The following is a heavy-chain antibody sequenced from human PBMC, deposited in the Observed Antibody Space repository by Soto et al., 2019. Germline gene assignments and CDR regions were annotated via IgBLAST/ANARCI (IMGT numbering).Heavy chain of an antibody. CDR1: GFTFSSYG. V-gene: IGHV3-33*08. CDR3: ARDATYDILTGLDY. Sequence: GGSLRLSCAASGFTFSSYGMHWVRQAPGKGLEWMSVIWYDGSNKHYADSVKGRFTISRDNSKNTLYLQMNTLRAEDTAVYYCARDATYDILTGLDYWGQGTLVTVSS. D-gene: IGHD3-9*01. CDR2: IWYDGSNK. J-gene: IGHJ4*02.